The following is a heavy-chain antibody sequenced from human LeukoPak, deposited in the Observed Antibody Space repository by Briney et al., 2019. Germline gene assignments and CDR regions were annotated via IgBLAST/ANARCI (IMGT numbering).Heavy chain of an antibody. CDR3: ARGVAANDFYFDY. CDR1: GGSISSSNW. CDR2: IYHSGST. Sequence: PSGTLSLTCAVSGGSISSSNWWSWVRQPPGKGLEWIGEIYHSGSTNYNPSLKSRVTISVDTSKNQFSLKLSSVTAADTAVYYCARGVAANDFYFDYWGQGTLVTVSS. D-gene: IGHD2-15*01. J-gene: IGHJ4*02. V-gene: IGHV4-4*02.